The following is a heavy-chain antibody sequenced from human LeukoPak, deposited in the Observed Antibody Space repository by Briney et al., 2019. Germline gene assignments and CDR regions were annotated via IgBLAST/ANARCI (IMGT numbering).Heavy chain of an antibody. D-gene: IGHD3-10*01. CDR1: GYSFTSYW. CDR3: ARYGSGSYAENWLDP. J-gene: IGHJ5*02. CDR2: IYPGDSDT. Sequence: GESLKISCKGSGYSFTSYWIGWVRQMPGKGLEWMGIIYPGDSDTRYSPSFQGQVTISADKSISTAYLQWSSLKASDTAMYYCARYGSGSYAENWLDPWGQGTLVTVSS. V-gene: IGHV5-51*01.